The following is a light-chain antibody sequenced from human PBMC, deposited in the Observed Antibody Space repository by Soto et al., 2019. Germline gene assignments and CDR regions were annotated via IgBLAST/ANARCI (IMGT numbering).Light chain of an antibody. V-gene: IGKV1-39*01. Sequence: DIQMTQSPSSLSASVGDRVTITCRASQSTSSYLNWYQQKPGKAPKLLIYAASSLQSGVPSRFSGSGSGTDFTLTISSLQPEDFATYYCQQSYSTPQITLGQGTRMEIK. J-gene: IGKJ5*01. CDR1: QSTSSY. CDR2: AAS. CDR3: QQSYSTPQIT.